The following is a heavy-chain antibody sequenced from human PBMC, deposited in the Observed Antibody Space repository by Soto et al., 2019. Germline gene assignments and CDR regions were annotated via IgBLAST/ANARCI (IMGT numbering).Heavy chain of an antibody. J-gene: IGHJ6*02. CDR1: GFTFSSYW. V-gene: IGHV3-74*01. CDR3: ARGRDTVTTSNYYYGMDV. Sequence: PGGSLRLSCAASGFTFSSYWMHWVRQAPGKGLVWVSRINSDGSSTSYADSVKGRFTISRDNAKNTLYLQMNSLRAEDTAVYYCARGRDTVTTSNYYYGMDVWGQGTTVTVSS. CDR2: INSDGSST. D-gene: IGHD4-17*01.